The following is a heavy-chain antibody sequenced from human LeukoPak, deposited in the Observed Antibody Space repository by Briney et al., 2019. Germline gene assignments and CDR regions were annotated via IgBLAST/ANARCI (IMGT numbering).Heavy chain of an antibody. CDR3: ARSNSDWGCLDP. V-gene: IGHV3-7*01. D-gene: IGHD6-19*01. CDR2: IKPDGSEK. CDR1: GFTFSSYW. Sequence: GGSLRLSCAASGFTFSSYWMSWVRQAPGKGLDCVANIKPDGSEKNYVDSVKGRFTISRDNAKNSLSLQMNSLRAEDTAVYYCARSNSDWGCLDPWGQGTLVTVSS. J-gene: IGHJ5*02.